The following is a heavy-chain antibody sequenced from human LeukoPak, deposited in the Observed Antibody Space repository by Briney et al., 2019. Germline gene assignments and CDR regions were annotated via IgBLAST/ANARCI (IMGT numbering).Heavy chain of an antibody. J-gene: IGHJ4*02. V-gene: IGHV3-21*01. CDR1: GLTFSSDW. CDR2: ISSSSSYI. Sequence: GGSLRLSCAASGLTFSSDWMHWVRQAPGKGLEWVSSISSSSSYIYYADSVKGRFTISRDNAKNSLYLQMNSLRAEDTAVYYCARDIHIVEHYFDYWGQGTLVTVSS. D-gene: IGHD2-21*01. CDR3: ARDIHIVEHYFDY.